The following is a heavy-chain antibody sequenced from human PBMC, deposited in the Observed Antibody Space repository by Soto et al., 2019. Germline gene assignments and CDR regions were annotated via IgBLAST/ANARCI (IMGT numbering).Heavy chain of an antibody. V-gene: IGHV1-2*02. D-gene: IGHD3-16*01. CDR3: AKDLTRQLAYWLDP. J-gene: IGHJ5*02. CDR2: INAHSGGT. Sequence: SVEVSYKASGSSFTGYYIHWLRQAPGQGLEWMGWINAHSGGTEYAQKFQGRVTLTRDTSIATAYLTLNSLTSDDTALYYCAKDLTRQLAYWLDPWGQGTPVTVYS. CDR1: GSSFTGYY.